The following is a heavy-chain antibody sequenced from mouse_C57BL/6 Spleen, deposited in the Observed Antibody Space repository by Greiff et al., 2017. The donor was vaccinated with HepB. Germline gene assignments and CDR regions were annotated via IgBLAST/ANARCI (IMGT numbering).Heavy chain of an antibody. CDR2: IDPNSGGT. CDR1: GYTFTSYW. J-gene: IGHJ4*01. D-gene: IGHD4-1*01. V-gene: IGHV1-72*01. CDR3: ARSGLGRYYAMDY. Sequence: QVQLQQPGAELVKPGASVKLSCKASGYTFTSYWMHWVKQRPGRGLKWIGRIDPNSGGTKYNEKFKSKATLTVDKPSSTAYMQLSSLTSEDSAVYYCARSGLGRYYAMDYWGQGTSVTVSS.